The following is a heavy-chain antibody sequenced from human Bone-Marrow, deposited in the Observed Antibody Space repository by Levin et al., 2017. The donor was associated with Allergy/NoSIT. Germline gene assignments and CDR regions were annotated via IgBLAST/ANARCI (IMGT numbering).Heavy chain of an antibody. CDR3: ARVWGSFRHADF. Sequence: GASVKVSCRASGYTFSGYYIHWVRQAPGHRLEWLGWINPSTGTTKYAQHLQGRLTVARDMSSSTAYMDLRSLTSDDTAMYYCARVWGSFRHADFWGQGTLVTVSS. CDR1: GYTFSGYY. J-gene: IGHJ4*02. V-gene: IGHV1-2*02. D-gene: IGHD3-16*02. CDR2: INPSTGTT.